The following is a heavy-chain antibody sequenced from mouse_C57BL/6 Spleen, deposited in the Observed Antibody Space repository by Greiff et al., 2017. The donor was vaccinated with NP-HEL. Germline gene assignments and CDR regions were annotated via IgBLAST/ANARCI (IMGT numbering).Heavy chain of an antibody. V-gene: IGHV1-81*01. Sequence: QVQLQQSGAELARPGASVKLSCKASGYTFTSYGISWVKQRTGQGLEWIGEIYPRSGNTYYNEKFKGKATLTADKSSSTAYMELRSLTSEDSAVYFCARWDYGSSPYYYAMDYWGQGTSVTVSS. D-gene: IGHD1-1*01. CDR2: IYPRSGNT. J-gene: IGHJ4*01. CDR3: ARWDYGSSPYYYAMDY. CDR1: GYTFTSYG.